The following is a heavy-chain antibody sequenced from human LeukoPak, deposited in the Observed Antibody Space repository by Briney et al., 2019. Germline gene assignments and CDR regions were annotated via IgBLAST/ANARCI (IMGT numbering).Heavy chain of an antibody. CDR2: IYTSGST. Sequence: NPSETLSLTCTVSGVSISSYYWSWIRRPAGKGLEWIGRIYTSGSTNYNPSLKSRVTMSVDTSKNQFSLKLSSVTAADTAVYYCARDGGGSYYINWFDPWGQGTLVTVSS. CDR1: GVSISSYY. J-gene: IGHJ5*02. V-gene: IGHV4-4*07. CDR3: ARDGGGSYYINWFDP. D-gene: IGHD1-26*01.